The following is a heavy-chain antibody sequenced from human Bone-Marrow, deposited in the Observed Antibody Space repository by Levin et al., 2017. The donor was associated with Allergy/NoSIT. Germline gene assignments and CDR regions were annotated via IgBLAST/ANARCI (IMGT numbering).Heavy chain of an antibody. D-gene: IGHD4-23*01. V-gene: IGHV1-2*02. J-gene: IGHJ4*02. CDR1: GYTFTDYF. Sequence: ASVKVSCKASGYTFTDYFIHWVRQAPGQGLEWVGWIIPNSGGTHYAQKFQGRVTMTRDTSISTAYMELSRLRSDDTAVYYCTRPLGYGGNSDFRYWGQGTLVTVSS. CDR2: IIPNSGGT. CDR3: TRPLGYGGNSDFRY.